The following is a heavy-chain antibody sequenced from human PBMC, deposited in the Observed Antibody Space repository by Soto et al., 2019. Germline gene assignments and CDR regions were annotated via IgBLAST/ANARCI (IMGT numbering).Heavy chain of an antibody. V-gene: IGHV3-33*01. Sequence: GGSLRLSCAASGFTFSSYGMHWVRQAPGKGLEWVAVIWYDGSNKYYADSVKGRFTISRDNSKNTLYLQMNSLRAEDTAVYYCARGRPTLPKGSPGPPYYYYGMDVWGQGTTVTVSS. CDR2: IWYDGSNK. D-gene: IGHD3-10*01. CDR1: GFTFSSYG. J-gene: IGHJ6*02. CDR3: ARGRPTLPKGSPGPPYYYYGMDV.